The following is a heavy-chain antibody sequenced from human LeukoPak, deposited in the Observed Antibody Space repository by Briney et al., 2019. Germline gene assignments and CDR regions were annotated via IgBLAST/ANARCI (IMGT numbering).Heavy chain of an antibody. V-gene: IGHV4-39*07. D-gene: IGHD6-19*01. CDR2: IYYSGST. Sequence: SETLSLTCTVSGGSISSSSYYWGWIRQPPGKGLEWIGSIYYSGSTYYNPSLKSRVTISVDTSKNQFSLKLSSVTAAGTAVYYCARTEQWLFDYWGQGTLVTVSS. J-gene: IGHJ4*02. CDR3: ARTEQWLFDY. CDR1: GGSISSSSYY.